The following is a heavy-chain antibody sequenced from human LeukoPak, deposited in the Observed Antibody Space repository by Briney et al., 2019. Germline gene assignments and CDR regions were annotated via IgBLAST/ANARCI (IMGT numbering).Heavy chain of an antibody. CDR2: IYSGGST. CDR1: GFTFCDYA. V-gene: IGHV3-53*04. CDR3: ARSPLYYFDY. J-gene: IGHJ4*02. Sequence: GGSLRLSCTASGFTFCDYAMSWVRQAPGKGLEWVSVIYSGGSTYYADSVKGRFTISRHNSKNTLYLQMNSLRAEDTAVYYCARSPLYYFDYWGQGTLVTVSS.